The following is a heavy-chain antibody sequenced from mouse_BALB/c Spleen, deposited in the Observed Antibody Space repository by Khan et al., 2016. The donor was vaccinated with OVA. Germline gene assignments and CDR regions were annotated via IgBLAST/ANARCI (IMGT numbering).Heavy chain of an antibody. CDR3: AKNSYDGNYYAMDY. D-gene: IGHD2-10*01. J-gene: IGHJ4*01. Sequence: QVQLQQSGPSLVQPSQSLSITCTVSGFSLTSYGVHWVRQSPGKGLEWLGVIWRGGSTDYNAAFMSRLSITKDNSKSQVFFKMNSLQADDTAIYYCAKNSYDGNYYAMDYWGQGTSVTVSS. CDR1: GFSLTSYG. V-gene: IGHV2-5-1*01. CDR2: IWRGGST.